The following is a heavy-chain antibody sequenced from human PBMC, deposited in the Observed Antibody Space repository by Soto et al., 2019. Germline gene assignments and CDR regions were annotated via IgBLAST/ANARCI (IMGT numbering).Heavy chain of an antibody. CDR2: IIPILGIA. D-gene: IGHD3-22*01. CDR1: GGTFSSYT. Sequence: QVQLVQSGAEVKKPGSSVKVSCKASGGTFSSYTISWVRQAPGQGLEWMGRIIPILGIANYAQKFQGRVTITADKXXRTAYMELSSLRSEDTAVYYCARDPHYDDSSGSRGWGQGTLVTVSS. CDR3: ARDPHYDDSSGSRG. V-gene: IGHV1-69*08. J-gene: IGHJ4*02.